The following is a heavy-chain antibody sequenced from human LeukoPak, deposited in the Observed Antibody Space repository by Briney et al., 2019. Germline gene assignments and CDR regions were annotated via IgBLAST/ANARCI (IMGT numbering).Heavy chain of an antibody. Sequence: PSETLSLTCAVYGRSFSGYYWSWIRQPPGKGLEWIGEINHSGSTKYHPSLKSRVSISVDTSKNQCSLKLSSVTAADTAVYYCARGVRRVVVAGKLDPWGQGTLVTVSS. J-gene: IGHJ5*02. CDR3: ARGVRRVVVAGKLDP. D-gene: IGHD2-2*01. V-gene: IGHV4-34*01. CDR1: GRSFSGYY. CDR2: INHSGST.